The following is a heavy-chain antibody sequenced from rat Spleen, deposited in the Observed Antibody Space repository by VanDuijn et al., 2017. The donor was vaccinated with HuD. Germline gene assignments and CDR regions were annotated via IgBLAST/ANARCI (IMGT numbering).Heavy chain of an antibody. J-gene: IGHJ2*01. V-gene: IGHV6-6*01. D-gene: IGHD1-12*02. CDR3: ARLKGYDGTYYYPYYFDY. CDR2: IKAKSSNYAT. CDR1: GFTFSTAW. Sequence: EVQLVESGGGLVQPGSSLKLSCATSGFTFSTAWMYWYRQFPEKRLEWVARIKAKSSNYATDYTESVKGRFTISRDDSKSSIFLQMNNLKEEDTAIYYCARLKGYDGTYYYPYYFDYWGQGVMVTVSS.